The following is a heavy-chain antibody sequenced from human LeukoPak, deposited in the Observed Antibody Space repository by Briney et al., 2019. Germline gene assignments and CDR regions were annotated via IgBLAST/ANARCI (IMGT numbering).Heavy chain of an antibody. J-gene: IGHJ6*04. CDR3: ARKDIVVVPAAGYGMDV. V-gene: IGHV4-30-4*01. CDR2: IYYSGST. CDR1: GGSISSGDYY. D-gene: IGHD2-2*01. Sequence: PSETLSLTCTVSGGSISSGDYYWSWIRQPPGKGLEWIGYIYYSGSTYYNPSLKSRVTISVDTSKNQFSPKLSSVTAADTAVYYCARKDIVVVPAAGYGMDVWGKGTTVTVSS.